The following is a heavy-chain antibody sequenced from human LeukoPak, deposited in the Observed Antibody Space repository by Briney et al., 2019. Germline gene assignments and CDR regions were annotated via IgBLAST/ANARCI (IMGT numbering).Heavy chain of an antibody. J-gene: IGHJ4*02. V-gene: IGHV3-23*01. CDR2: ISGSDGST. D-gene: IGHD2-15*01. CDR1: GFRFSHYG. Sequence: GGSLRLSCEGFGFRFSHYGMNWVRQAPGKGLEWVSAISGSDGSTYYADSVKGRFTISRDNSKNTLYLQMNSLRAEDTAIYYCAKSGLNRFDYWGQGALVTVSS. CDR3: AKSGLNRFDY.